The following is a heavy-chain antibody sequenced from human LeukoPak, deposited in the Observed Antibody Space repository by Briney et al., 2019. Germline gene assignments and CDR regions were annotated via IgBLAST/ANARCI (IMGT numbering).Heavy chain of an antibody. D-gene: IGHD2-2*02. CDR3: ARFNGYCSSTSCYIAYFDY. J-gene: IGHJ4*02. CDR2: INHSGST. Sequence: SETLSLTCAVYRGSFSGYYWSWIRQPPGKGLEWIGEINHSGSTNYNPSLKSRVTISVDRSKNQFSLKLSSVTAADTAVYYCARFNGYCSSTSCYIAYFDYWGQGTLVTVSS. CDR1: RGSFSGYY. V-gene: IGHV4-34*01.